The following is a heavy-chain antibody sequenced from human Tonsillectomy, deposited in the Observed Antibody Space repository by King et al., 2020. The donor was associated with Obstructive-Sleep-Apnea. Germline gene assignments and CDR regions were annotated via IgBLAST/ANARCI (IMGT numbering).Heavy chain of an antibody. V-gene: IGHV4-34*01. CDR3: ARGPSTVTHDFDY. D-gene: IGHD4-17*01. J-gene: IGHJ4*02. CDR2: INHSGGT. CDR1: GGSFSDYY. Sequence: VQLQQWGAALLKPSETLSLTCAVYGGSFSDYYWSWIRQPPGMGLEWSGEINHSGGTNYNPSLKSRVTISVDTSKIQFSLNLNSMTAADSAVYYCARGPSTVTHDFDYWGQGTLVTVSS.